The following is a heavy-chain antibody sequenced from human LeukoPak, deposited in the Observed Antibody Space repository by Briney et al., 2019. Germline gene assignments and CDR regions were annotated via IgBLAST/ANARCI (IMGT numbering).Heavy chain of an antibody. V-gene: IGHV3-15*01. Sequence: PGGSLRLSCTASGFTFSGARMSWVRQAPGKGLEWVGLIKSKTDGGTTHYAASVKDRFTISRDDSKSTLYLQMNSLKTEDTAVYYCTTDNLSLLWFGELPRAYYWGQGTLVTVSS. D-gene: IGHD3-10*01. CDR3: TTDNLSLLWFGELPRAYY. J-gene: IGHJ4*02. CDR2: IKSKTDGGTT. CDR1: GFTFSGAR.